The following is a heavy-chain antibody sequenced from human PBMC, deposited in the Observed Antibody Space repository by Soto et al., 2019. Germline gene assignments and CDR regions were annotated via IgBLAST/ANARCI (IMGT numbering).Heavy chain of an antibody. CDR3: AKWNGYGDH. J-gene: IGHJ4*02. V-gene: IGHV3-23*01. CDR1: GFSFSTYG. CDR2: VSGGSGTT. Sequence: EVQLLESGGGLIQPGGSLRLSCAVSGFSFSTYGVTWVRQAPGKGLEWVSGVSGGSGTTQYADSVKGRFTITGDTSKNTVYLKMNSLRVEDTAVYYCAKWNGYGDHWGQGTLVTVSS. D-gene: IGHD1-1*01.